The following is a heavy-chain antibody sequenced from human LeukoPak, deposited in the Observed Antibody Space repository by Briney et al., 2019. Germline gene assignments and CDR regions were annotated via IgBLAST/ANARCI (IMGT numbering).Heavy chain of an antibody. V-gene: IGHV3-7*05. J-gene: IGHJ6*02. D-gene: IGHD1-7*01. CDR2: IKQDGSEK. Sequence: GGSLRPSCAASGFTFSSYWMSWVRQAPGKGLEWVANIKQDGSEKYYVDSVKGRFTISRDNAKNSLYLQMNSLRAEDTAVYYCARGNWNYRYYYYYGMDVWGQGTTVTVSS. CDR1: GFTFSSYW. CDR3: ARGNWNYRYYYYYGMDV.